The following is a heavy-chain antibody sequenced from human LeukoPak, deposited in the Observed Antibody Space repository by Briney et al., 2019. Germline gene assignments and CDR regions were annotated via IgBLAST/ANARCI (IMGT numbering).Heavy chain of an antibody. J-gene: IGHJ4*02. CDR1: GFTFSSYS. CDR3: AKVTSVDY. V-gene: IGHV3-48*01. CDR2: ISSSSSTI. D-gene: IGHD1-1*01. Sequence: PGGSLRLSCAASGFTFSSYSMNWVRQAPGKGLEWVSYISSSSSTIYYADSVKGRFTISRDNSKNTLYLQMNSLRAEDTAVYYCAKVTSVDYWGQGTLVTVSS.